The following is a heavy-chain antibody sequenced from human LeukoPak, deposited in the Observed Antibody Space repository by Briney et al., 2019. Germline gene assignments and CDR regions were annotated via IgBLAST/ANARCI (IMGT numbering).Heavy chain of an antibody. CDR2: ISAYNRNT. D-gene: IGHD2-21*02. J-gene: IGHJ4*02. CDR1: GYTFTNYG. V-gene: IGHV1-18*01. CDR3: ARGSDSDY. Sequence: GASVKVSCKASGYTFTNYGISWVRQAPGQGLEWMGWISAYNRNTNYAQKLQDRVTMTTDTSTTTSYMELRSLRADDTPAYYCARGSDSDYWGQGTLVTVSS.